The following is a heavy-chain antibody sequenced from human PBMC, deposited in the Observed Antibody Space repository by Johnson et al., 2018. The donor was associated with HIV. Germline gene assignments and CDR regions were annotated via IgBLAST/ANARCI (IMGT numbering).Heavy chain of an antibody. CDR2: ISYDGSNK. Sequence: QVQLLESGGGVVQPGRSLRLSCAASGFTFSTYAMHWVRQAPGKGLEWVEVISYDGSNKYYADSVKGRFTISRDNSKNTLYLQMNSLRAEDTAMYYCARRIAAADDAFDIWGHGTMVTVSS. CDR3: ARRIAAADDAFDI. CDR1: GFTFSTYA. V-gene: IGHV3-30*04. D-gene: IGHD6-25*01. J-gene: IGHJ3*02.